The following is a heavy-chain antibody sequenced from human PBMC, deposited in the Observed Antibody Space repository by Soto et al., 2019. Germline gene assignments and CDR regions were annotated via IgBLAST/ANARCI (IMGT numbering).Heavy chain of an antibody. V-gene: IGHV1-46*03. D-gene: IGHD2-15*01. Sequence: QVQLVQSGAEVKKPGASVKVSCKASGYTFTSYYMHWVRQAPGQGLEWMGIINPSGSTSYAQKFQGRVNMTRDTATSTVYMELSSLRSEDTAVYYCARVYCSGGSCYSIDYWGQGTLVTVSS. CDR2: INPSGST. J-gene: IGHJ4*02. CDR3: ARVYCSGGSCYSIDY. CDR1: GYTFTSYY.